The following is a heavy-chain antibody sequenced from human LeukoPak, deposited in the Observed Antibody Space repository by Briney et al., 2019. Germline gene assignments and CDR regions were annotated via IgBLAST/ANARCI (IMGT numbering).Heavy chain of an antibody. Sequence: SETLSLTCTVSGGSISSYYWSWIRQPPGKGLEWIGYIYYSGSTNYNPSLKSRVTISVDTSKNQFSLKLSSVTAADTAVYYYARDWTSGWYFDYWGQGTLVTVSS. CDR3: ARDWTSGWYFDY. J-gene: IGHJ4*02. V-gene: IGHV4-59*01. CDR1: GGSISSYY. CDR2: IYYSGST. D-gene: IGHD6-19*01.